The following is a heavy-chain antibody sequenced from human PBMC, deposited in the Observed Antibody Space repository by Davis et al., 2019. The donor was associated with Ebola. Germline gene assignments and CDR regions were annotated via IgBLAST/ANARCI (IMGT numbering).Heavy chain of an antibody. CDR1: GFTVSSYY. CDR2: IKTKTDEGIL. Sequence: GESLKISCEASGFTVSSYYMNWVRLVPGKGLEWVGRIKTKTDEGILDYAEAVKGRFTMSRDDARNTMSLHMSGLKTEDTGVYYCATDEGGSRYWGQGSRVIVSS. CDR3: ATDEGGSRY. D-gene: IGHD1-26*01. V-gene: IGHV3-15*07. J-gene: IGHJ4*02.